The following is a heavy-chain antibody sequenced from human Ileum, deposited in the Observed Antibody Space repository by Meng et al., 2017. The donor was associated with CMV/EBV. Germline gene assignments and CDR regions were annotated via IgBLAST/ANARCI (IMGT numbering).Heavy chain of an antibody. CDR2: INWNGGST. CDR3: TIAAAQGA. D-gene: IGHD2-2*01. J-gene: IGHJ5*02. CDR1: GFTFDDYG. V-gene: IGHV3-20*04. Sequence: GESLKISCAASGFTFDDYGMSWVRQAPGKGLEWVSGINWNGGSTGYADSVKGRFIISRDNAKNSLYLQMDRLTVEDTAVYYCTIAAAQGAWGQGTLVTVSS.